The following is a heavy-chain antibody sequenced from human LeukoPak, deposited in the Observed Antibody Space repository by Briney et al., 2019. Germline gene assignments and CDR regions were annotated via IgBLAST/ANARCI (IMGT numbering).Heavy chain of an antibody. CDR1: GFTFSSYG. Sequence: PGRSLRLSCAASGFTFSSYGMYWVRQAPGKGLEWVAVIWYDGSNKYYGDSVRGRFTISRDNSKNMLYLEMNSLRGEDTAVYYCARSVGATTDWFDPWGQGTQVTVSS. CDR3: ARSVGATTDWFDP. V-gene: IGHV3-33*01. J-gene: IGHJ5*02. D-gene: IGHD1-26*01. CDR2: IWYDGSNK.